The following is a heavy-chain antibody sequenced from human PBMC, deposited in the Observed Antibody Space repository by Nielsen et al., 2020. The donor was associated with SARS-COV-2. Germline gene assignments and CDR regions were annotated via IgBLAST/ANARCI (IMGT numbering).Heavy chain of an antibody. D-gene: IGHD4-11*01. CDR2: ITPIGGTT. J-gene: IGHJ4*02. CDR1: GYTFTNHY. CDR3: ARGRAGYSNYAWY. V-gene: IGHV1-46*01. Sequence: ASVKVSCKASGYTFTNHYMHWVRQAPGQGLEWMGIITPIGGTTTYARKFQGRVTMTRDTSTSTVYMELSSLRSEDTAVYYCARGRAGYSNYAWYWGQGTLVTVSS.